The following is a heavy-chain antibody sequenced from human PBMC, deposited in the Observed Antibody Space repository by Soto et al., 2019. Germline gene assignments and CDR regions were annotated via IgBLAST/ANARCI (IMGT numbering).Heavy chain of an antibody. CDR3: AKHEGYCSTTTCSNFDY. Sequence: GESLKISCKGSGFTFTSYWIAWVRQMPGKGLEWMGIIYPGDSDSSYSPSFQGQVAISADKSINTAYLHWSSLKASDTAIYYCAKHEGYCSTTTCSNFDYWGQGTLVTVSS. J-gene: IGHJ4*02. V-gene: IGHV5-51*01. CDR2: IYPGDSDS. CDR1: GFTFTSYW. D-gene: IGHD2-2*01.